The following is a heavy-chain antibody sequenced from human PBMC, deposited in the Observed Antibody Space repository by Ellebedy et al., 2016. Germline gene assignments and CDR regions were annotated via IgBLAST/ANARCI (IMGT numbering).Heavy chain of an antibody. Sequence: GESLKISXTASGFTFSSYSMNWVRQAPGKGLEWVSYISSTSSTIYYADSVKGRFTISRDNAKNSLYLQMNSLRAEDTAVYYCARDPCSGGSCYSFDYWGQGTLVTVSS. V-gene: IGHV3-48*04. CDR3: ARDPCSGGSCYSFDY. CDR2: ISSTSSTI. J-gene: IGHJ4*02. CDR1: GFTFSSYS. D-gene: IGHD2-15*01.